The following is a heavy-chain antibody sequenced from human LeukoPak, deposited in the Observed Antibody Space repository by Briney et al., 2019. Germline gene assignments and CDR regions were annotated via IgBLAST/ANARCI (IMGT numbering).Heavy chain of an antibody. V-gene: IGHV3-53*01. CDR3: AGDSYYGSGSYYRYTFDY. CDR2: IYSGGTT. CDR1: GFTVSSNY. Sequence: PGGSLRLSCAASGFTVSSNYMSWVRQAPGKGLEWVSVIYSGGTTYYADSVKGRFTISRDNSKNTLYLQMNSLRAEDTAVYYCAGDSYYGSGSYYRYTFDYWGQGTLVTVSS. D-gene: IGHD3-10*01. J-gene: IGHJ4*02.